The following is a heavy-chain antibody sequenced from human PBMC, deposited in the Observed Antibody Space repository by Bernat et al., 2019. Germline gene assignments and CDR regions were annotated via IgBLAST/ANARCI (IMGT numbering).Heavy chain of an antibody. J-gene: IGHJ4*02. CDR3: ARGSSDCSSSSCPYDY. V-gene: IGHV1-69*01. D-gene: IGHD2-2*01. CDR2: IIPIFGIA. CDR1: GGIFSSYA. Sequence: QVQLVQSGAEVKKPGSSVKVSCKASGGIFSSYAISWVRQAPGQGLEWMGGIIPIFGIANYAQKFQGRVTIPADESTSTAYMALSSLRSEDTAVYYCARGSSDCSSSSCPYDYWGQGTLVTVSS.